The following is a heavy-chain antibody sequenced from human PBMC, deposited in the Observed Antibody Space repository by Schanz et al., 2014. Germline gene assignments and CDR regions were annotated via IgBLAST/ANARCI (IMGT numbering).Heavy chain of an antibody. CDR1: GFAFSSYG. J-gene: IGHJ4*02. D-gene: IGHD3-10*01. V-gene: IGHV3-23*04. CDR2: IGVDGTTT. CDR3: AKYRGYYRVSGSYRELEY. Sequence: VQLVDSGGGLVKPGGSLRLSCTASGFAFSSYGMNWLRQAPGKGLEWVSVIGVDGTTTYYADSVKGRFTISRDNSKNTLYLQMNSLRPEDTAVYYCAKYRGYYRVSGSYRELEYWGQGTLXTVSS.